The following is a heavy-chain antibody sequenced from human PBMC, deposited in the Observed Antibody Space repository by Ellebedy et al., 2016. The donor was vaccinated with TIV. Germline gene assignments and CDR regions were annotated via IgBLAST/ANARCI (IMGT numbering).Heavy chain of an antibody. CDR3: ARDSGLDY. Sequence: KVSCKGSGYNLRKSWIGWVRQMPGKGLEWMGIIYPGDSDTRYSPSFQGQVTISADKSISTAYLQWSSLKASDTAMYDCARDSGLDYWGQGTLVTVSS. J-gene: IGHJ4*02. CDR2: IYPGDSDT. D-gene: IGHD1-14*01. V-gene: IGHV5-51*01. CDR1: GYNLRKSW.